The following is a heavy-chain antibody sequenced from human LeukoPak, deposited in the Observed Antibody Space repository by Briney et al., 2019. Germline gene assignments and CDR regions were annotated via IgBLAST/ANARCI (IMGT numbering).Heavy chain of an antibody. CDR2: IRYDGSNK. CDR3: AKAGGSGRGENWFDP. J-gene: IGHJ5*02. CDR1: GFTFSSYG. V-gene: IGHV3-30*02. D-gene: IGHD3-10*01. Sequence: GGSLRLSCAASGFTFSSYGMHWVRQAPGKGLEWVAFIRYDGSNKYYADSVKGRFTISRDNSKNTLYLQMNSLRAEDTAVYYCAKAGGSGRGENWFDPWGQGTLVTVSS.